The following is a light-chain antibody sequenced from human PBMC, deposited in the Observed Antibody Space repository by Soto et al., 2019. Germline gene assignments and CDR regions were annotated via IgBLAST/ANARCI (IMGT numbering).Light chain of an antibody. J-gene: IGKJ4*01. Sequence: AIRMTQSPSSFSASTGDRVTITCRASQGISSYLAWYQQKPGKAPQLLIYAASTLESGVPSRFSGSGSGTDFTLTISCLQSEDFATYYCQKYYSYPLTVGGGTKVEIK. CDR3: QKYYSYPLT. CDR2: AAS. V-gene: IGKV1-8*01. CDR1: QGISSY.